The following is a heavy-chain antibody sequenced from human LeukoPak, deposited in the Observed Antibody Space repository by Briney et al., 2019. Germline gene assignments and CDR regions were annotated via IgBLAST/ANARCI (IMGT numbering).Heavy chain of an antibody. CDR1: GGSISSYY. CDR3: ARERITMVRGGRGEVFDY. V-gene: IGHV4-4*07. Sequence: SETLSLTCTVSGGSISSYYWSWLRQPAGKGLEWIGRIYTSGSTNYNPSLKSRVTMSVDTSKNQFSLKLSSVTAADTAVYYCARERITMVRGGRGEVFDYWGQGTLVTVSS. CDR2: IYTSGST. J-gene: IGHJ4*02. D-gene: IGHD3-10*01.